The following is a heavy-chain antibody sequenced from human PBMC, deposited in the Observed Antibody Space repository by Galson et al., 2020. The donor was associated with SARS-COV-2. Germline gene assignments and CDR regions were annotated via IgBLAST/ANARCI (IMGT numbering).Heavy chain of an antibody. Sequence: SETPLTCTVSGGSMNSGSYYWNWIRQPAGKGLEWIGHVFITGTTNYNPSLKSRATISLDTSKNQFSLKLTSVTAADTAVYYCRQFALGAVPIDYWGQGTLVTVSS. J-gene: IGHJ4*02. CDR3: RQFALGAVPIDY. D-gene: IGHD6-19*01. V-gene: IGHV4-61*09. CDR2: VFITGTT. CDR1: GGSMNSGSYY.